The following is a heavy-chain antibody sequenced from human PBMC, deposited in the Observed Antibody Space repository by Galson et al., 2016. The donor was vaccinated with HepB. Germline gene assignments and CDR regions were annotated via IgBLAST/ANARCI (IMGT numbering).Heavy chain of an antibody. CDR3: ARGVWFGELKGRGSDV. D-gene: IGHD3-10*01. J-gene: IGHJ6*02. V-gene: IGHV3-7*03. CDR1: GITVSSSY. CDR2: IKPDGSEK. Sequence: SLRLSCAASGITVSSSYMIWVRQAPGKGLEWVANIKPDGSEKYDVDSVKGRFTISRDNTKNSVYLQMNSLRAEDTAVYFCARGVWFGELKGRGSDVWGQGTMVTVSS.